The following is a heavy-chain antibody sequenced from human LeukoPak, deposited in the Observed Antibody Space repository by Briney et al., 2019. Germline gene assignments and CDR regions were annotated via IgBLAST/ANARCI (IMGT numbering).Heavy chain of an antibody. CDR2: IFYTGTT. CDR1: GGSISSSYY. D-gene: IGHD1-14*01. CDR3: ARHRYGSPFDY. V-gene: IGHV4-39*01. Sequence: SETLSLTCTVSGGSISSSYYWGWIRQPPAKGLEWIGSIFYTGTTYYNPSLQSRVTISVDTSKNQFSLRLTSVTAADTAMYYCARHRYGSPFDYWGQGTPVTVSS. J-gene: IGHJ4*02.